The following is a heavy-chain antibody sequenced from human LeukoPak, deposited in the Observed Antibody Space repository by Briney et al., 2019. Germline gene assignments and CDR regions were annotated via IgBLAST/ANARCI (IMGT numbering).Heavy chain of an antibody. V-gene: IGHV4-61*01. CDR3: AREACSSTSCLLDY. J-gene: IGHJ4*02. D-gene: IGHD2-2*01. CDR1: GGSISSSYYY. CDR2: IYYSGST. Sequence: SETLSLTCTVSGGSISSSYYYWSWIRQPPGKGLEWIGYIYYSGSTNYNPSLKSRVTISVDTSKNQFSLKLSSVTAADTAVHYCAREACSSTSCLLDYWGQGTLVTVSS.